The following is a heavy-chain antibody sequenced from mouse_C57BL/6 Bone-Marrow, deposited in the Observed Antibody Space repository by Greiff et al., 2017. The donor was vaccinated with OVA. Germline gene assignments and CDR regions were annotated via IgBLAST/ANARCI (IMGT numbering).Heavy chain of an antibody. CDR2: IYPGDGYT. CDR1: GYAFSSSW. V-gene: IGHV1-82*01. CDR3: AGGDY. Sequence: VKLQESGPELVKPGASVKISCKASGYAFSSSWMNWVKQRPGKGLEWIGRIYPGDGYTNYNGKFKGKSTLTADKSSSTAYMQLSSLTSEDSAVYFCAGGDYWGQGTTLTVSS. J-gene: IGHJ2*01.